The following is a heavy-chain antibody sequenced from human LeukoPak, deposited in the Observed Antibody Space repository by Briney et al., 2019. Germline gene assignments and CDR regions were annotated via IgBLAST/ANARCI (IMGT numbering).Heavy chain of an antibody. CDR2: IWYDGSNK. D-gene: IGHD3-3*01. CDR3: ARDPLGGDSYYFDY. V-gene: IGHV3-33*01. J-gene: IGHJ4*02. Sequence: GGSLRLPCAASGFTFSSYGMHWVRQAPGKGLEWVAVIWYDGSNKYYADSVKGRFTISRDNSKNTLYLQMNSLRAEDTAVYYCARDPLGGDSYYFDYWGQGTLVTVSS. CDR1: GFTFSSYG.